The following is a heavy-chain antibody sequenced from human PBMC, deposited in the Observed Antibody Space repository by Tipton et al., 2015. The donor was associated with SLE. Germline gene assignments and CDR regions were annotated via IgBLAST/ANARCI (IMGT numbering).Heavy chain of an antibody. D-gene: IGHD6-19*01. CDR1: GFTFDDYG. CDR2: ISGSGGST. J-gene: IGHJ1*01. Sequence: SLRLSCAASGFTFDDYGMSWVRQAPGKGLEWVSAISGSGGSTYYADSVKGRFTISRDKSRTALYLQMNSLRADDTAIYYCAKTSIAVAGAEHFQHWGQGTLVTVSS. CDR3: AKTSIAVAGAEHFQH. V-gene: IGHV3-23*01.